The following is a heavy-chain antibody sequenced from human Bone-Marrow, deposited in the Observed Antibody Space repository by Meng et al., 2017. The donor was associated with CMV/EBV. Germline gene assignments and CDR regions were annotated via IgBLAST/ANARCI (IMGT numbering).Heavy chain of an antibody. V-gene: IGHV3-48*04. CDR2: IDGSSGAI. CDR1: GFTFSTYG. CDR3: ARRGGVIALINTRHFDY. J-gene: IGHJ4*02. D-gene: IGHD2-8*01. Sequence: GGSLRLSCAASGFTFSTYGMNWVRQAPGEGLEWISYIDGSSGAIYYADSVKGRFTISRDNARNSLYLQMNSLRAEDTAVYYCARRGGVIALINTRHFDYWGQGPLVTGSS.